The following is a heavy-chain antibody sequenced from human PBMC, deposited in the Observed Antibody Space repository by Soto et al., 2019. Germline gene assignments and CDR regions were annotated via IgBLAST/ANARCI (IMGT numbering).Heavy chain of an antibody. J-gene: IGHJ6*02. CDR2: ISPADSAT. CDR1: GGQCISYE. D-gene: IGHD3-3*01. CDR3: ARHSRRIFGVDNYYGMEV. Sequence: GVSLRISWRGSGGQCISYEVGWVRQQPGKGLEWMGIISPADSATRYSPSFQGQVTISADKSISTAYLQWSSLKASDTAMYYCARHSRRIFGVDNYYGMEVWGQGTTVNLSS. V-gene: IGHV5-51*01.